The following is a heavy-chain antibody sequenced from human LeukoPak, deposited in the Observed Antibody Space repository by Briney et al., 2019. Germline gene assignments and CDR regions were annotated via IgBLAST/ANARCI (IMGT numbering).Heavy chain of an antibody. J-gene: IGHJ4*02. CDR3: ARGDIVVVPAAPFDY. Sequence: GGSLRHSCTASGFAFSSYAMSWVRQAPGVGLEWVSAIDGGGGRTWHADSVRGRFTISRDNSKNTLFMQMNSLRAEDTAVYYCARGDIVVVPAAPFDYWGQGTLVTVSS. CDR2: IDGGGGRT. CDR1: GFAFSSYA. D-gene: IGHD2-2*01. V-gene: IGHV3-23*01.